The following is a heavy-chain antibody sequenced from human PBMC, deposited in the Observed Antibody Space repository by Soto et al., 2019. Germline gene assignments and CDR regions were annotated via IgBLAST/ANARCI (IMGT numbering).Heavy chain of an antibody. Sequence: PSETLSLTCAVSGGSISSGGYSWSWIRQPPGKGLEWIGYIYHSGSTYYNPSLKSRVTISVDRSKNQFSLKLSSVTAADTAVYYCARGWGSGSYYFDYWGQGTLVTVSS. V-gene: IGHV4-30-2*01. CDR2: IYHSGST. CDR1: GGSISSGGYS. J-gene: IGHJ4*02. CDR3: ARGWGSGSYYFDY. D-gene: IGHD1-26*01.